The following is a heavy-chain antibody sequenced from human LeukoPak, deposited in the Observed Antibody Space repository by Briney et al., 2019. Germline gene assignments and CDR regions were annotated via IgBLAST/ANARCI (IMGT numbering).Heavy chain of an antibody. CDR3: ARVYDSGSYSCPH. CDR2: VNPNSGNT. V-gene: IGHV1-8*01. CDR1: GYTFTSYD. D-gene: IGHD3-10*01. Sequence: EASVKVSCEASGYTFTSYDINWVRQATGQGLEWMGWVNPNSGNTGYAQKFQGRVTMTRNTSISTAYMELSSLRSEDTAVYYCARVYDSGSYSCPHWGQGTLVTVSS. J-gene: IGHJ4*02.